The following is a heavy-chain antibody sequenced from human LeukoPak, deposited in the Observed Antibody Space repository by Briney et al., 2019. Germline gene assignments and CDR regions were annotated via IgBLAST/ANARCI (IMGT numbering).Heavy chain of an antibody. CDR1: GFTFSSYS. J-gene: IGHJ4*02. Sequence: EGSLRLSCAASGFTFSSYSMNWVRQAPGKGLEWVSSISSSSSYIYYADSVKGRFTISRDNAKNSLYLQMNSLRAEDTAVYYCARGMLAARDYFDYWGQGTLVTVSS. D-gene: IGHD6-6*01. CDR2: ISSSSSYI. CDR3: ARGMLAARDYFDY. V-gene: IGHV3-21*01.